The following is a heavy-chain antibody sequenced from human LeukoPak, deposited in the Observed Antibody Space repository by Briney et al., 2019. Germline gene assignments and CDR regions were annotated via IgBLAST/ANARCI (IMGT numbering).Heavy chain of an antibody. V-gene: IGHV4-39*01. Sequence: PSQTLSLTCTVSGGSISSGSYYWGWIRQPPGKGLEWIGSIYYSGSTYYNPSLKSRVTISVDTSKNQFSLKLSSVTAADTAVYYCARQPIPVVPAAIGTDYWGQGTLVTVSS. J-gene: IGHJ4*02. CDR2: IYYSGST. CDR1: GGSISSGSYY. CDR3: ARQPIPVVPAAIGTDY. D-gene: IGHD2-2*01.